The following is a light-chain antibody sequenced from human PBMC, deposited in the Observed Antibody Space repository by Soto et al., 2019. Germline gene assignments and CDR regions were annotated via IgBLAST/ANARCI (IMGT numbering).Light chain of an antibody. V-gene: IGKV3-11*01. CDR2: DIS. J-gene: IGKJ3*01. CDR3: QQRATWPPLIT. Sequence: EIVLTQSPATLSLSPGERATLSCRTSQSVTTNFAWYQQKPGQAPRLLIYDISNRATCIPDRFSGSGSGTDFTLTISRLEPEDFAVYYCQQRATWPPLITVGPGTKVEIK. CDR1: QSVTTN.